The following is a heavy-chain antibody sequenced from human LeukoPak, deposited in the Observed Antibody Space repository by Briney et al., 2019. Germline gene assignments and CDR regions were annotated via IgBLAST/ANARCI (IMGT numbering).Heavy chain of an antibody. V-gene: IGHV6-1*01. J-gene: IGHJ5*02. CDR1: GDSVSSNSAA. Sequence: SQTLSLTCAISGDSVSSNSAAWNGIRQSPSRGLEWLGRTYYRSKWYNDYAVSVKSRITINPDTSKNQFSLQLNSVTPEDTAVYYCAREEWNLVLNWFDPWGQGTLVTVSS. CDR2: TYYRSKWYN. D-gene: IGHD3-3*01. CDR3: AREEWNLVLNWFDP.